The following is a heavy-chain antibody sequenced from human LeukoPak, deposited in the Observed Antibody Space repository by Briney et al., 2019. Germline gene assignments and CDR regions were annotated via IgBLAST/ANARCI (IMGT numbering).Heavy chain of an antibody. Sequence: PGGTLRLSCAASGFTFSSYGMSWVRQAPGKGLEWVSSISTSGIYIYYADSVKGRFTISRDNAKNSLFLQMNSLRAEDTAVYSCARGSSGWFDDNWFDPWGQGTLVTVSS. CDR2: ISTSGIYI. J-gene: IGHJ5*02. CDR3: ARGSSGWFDDNWFDP. CDR1: GFTFSSYG. D-gene: IGHD6-19*01. V-gene: IGHV3-21*04.